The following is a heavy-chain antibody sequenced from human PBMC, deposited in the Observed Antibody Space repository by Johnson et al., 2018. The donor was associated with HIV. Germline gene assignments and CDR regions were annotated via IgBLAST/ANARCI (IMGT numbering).Heavy chain of an antibody. CDR1: GFTVSSNY. CDR2: IYSGGST. J-gene: IGHJ3*02. D-gene: IGHD3-16*01. CDR3: AREGRGRIDAFDI. V-gene: IGHV3-53*01. Sequence: VQLVESGGGLIQPGGSLRLSCAASGFTVSSNYMSWVRQAPGKGLEWVSVIYSGGSTYYADSVKGRFTISRDNSKNTLYLQMNSLRAEDTAVYYCAREGRGRIDAFDIWGQGTMVTVSS.